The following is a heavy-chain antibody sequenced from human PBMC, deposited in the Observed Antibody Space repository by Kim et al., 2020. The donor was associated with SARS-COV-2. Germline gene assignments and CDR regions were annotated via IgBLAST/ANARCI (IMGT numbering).Heavy chain of an antibody. CDR3: ARDPSVDIGGDY. D-gene: IGHD5-12*01. V-gene: IGHV1-69*04. J-gene: IGHJ4*02. Sequence: NYAQKFQGRVTITADKSTSTAYMELSSLRSEDTAVYYCARDPSVDIGGDYWGQGTLVTVSS.